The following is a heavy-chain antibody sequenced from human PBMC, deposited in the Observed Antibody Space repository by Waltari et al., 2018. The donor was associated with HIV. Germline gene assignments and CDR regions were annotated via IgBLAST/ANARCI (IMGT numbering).Heavy chain of an antibody. V-gene: IGHV1-2*02. J-gene: IGHJ5*02. Sequence: QVHVVQSGAELKQPGASVKVSCKASGYTFIDYYIHWVRQAPGQGLEWMGWCNPKVDGTNPAQNFQGRVTLTSDASINTAYLELNTRQSDDAAVYYCARGMAAGATELLDTCGQGTLATVSS. CDR1: GYTFIDYY. CDR2: CNPKVDGT. CDR3: ARGMAAGATELLDT. D-gene: IGHD6-13*01.